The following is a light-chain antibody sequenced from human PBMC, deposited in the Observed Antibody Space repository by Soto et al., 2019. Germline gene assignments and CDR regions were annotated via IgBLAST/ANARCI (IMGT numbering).Light chain of an antibody. Sequence: QSPSSLSASVGDRVTITCRASQSISSYLNWYQQKPGKAPKLLIYAASSLQSGVPSRFSGSGSGTDFTLTISSLQPEDFATYYCQQSYSTPQTFGQGTKVDIK. CDR3: QQSYSTPQT. CDR2: AAS. CDR1: QSISSY. J-gene: IGKJ1*01. V-gene: IGKV1-39*01.